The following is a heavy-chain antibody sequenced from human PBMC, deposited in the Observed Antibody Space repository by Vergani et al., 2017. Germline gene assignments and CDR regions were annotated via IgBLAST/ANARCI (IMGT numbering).Heavy chain of an antibody. V-gene: IGHV1-46*02. CDR3: ARVIVGCSRTNCFADH. CDR2: LDPRGGPP. Sequence: QVQLVQSGAAVKKPGASVKLSCKSSGYIFNSYYIHWVRQAPGQGLEWMGLLDPRGGPPTYAEKFEGRVTLTSDTSTSTFYMEMTRLRPDDTAIYYCARVIVGCSRTNCFADHWGQGTLVTVSS. D-gene: IGHD2-2*01. CDR1: GYIFNSYY. J-gene: IGHJ4*02.